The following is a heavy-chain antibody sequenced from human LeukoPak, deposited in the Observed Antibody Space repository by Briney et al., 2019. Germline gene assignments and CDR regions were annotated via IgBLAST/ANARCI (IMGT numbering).Heavy chain of an antibody. J-gene: IGHJ4*02. CDR3: ARDLYYDSTGYQLDS. Sequence: PGGSLRLSYVASGXTFSYYAMNWVRQAPGKGLEWVSSISSSSSYISYADSVKGRFTISRDNAKNSLYLQMNSLRAEDTAVYYCARDLYYDSTGYQLDSWGQGTLVTVSS. D-gene: IGHD3-22*01. V-gene: IGHV3-21*01. CDR1: GXTFSYYA. CDR2: ISSSSSYI.